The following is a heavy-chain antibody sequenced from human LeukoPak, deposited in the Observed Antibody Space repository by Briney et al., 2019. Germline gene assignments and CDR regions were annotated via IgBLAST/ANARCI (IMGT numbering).Heavy chain of an antibody. CDR3: ARSVVVAALVFDY. CDR1: GFTFSSYA. Sequence: GRSLRLSCAASGFTFSSYAMHWVRQAPGKGLEWVAVISYDGSNKYYADSVKGRFTISRDNAKNSLYLQMNSLRAEDTAVYYCARSVVVAALVFDYWGQRTLVTVSS. CDR2: ISYDGSNK. J-gene: IGHJ4*02. V-gene: IGHV3-30-3*01. D-gene: IGHD2-15*01.